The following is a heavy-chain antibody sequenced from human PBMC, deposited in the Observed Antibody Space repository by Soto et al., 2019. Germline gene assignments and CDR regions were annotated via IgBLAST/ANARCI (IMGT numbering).Heavy chain of an antibody. CDR1: GFTFSSYA. CDR3: AKVFSPEGGNYFDH. Sequence: HPGGSLRLSCAASGFTFSSYAMSWVRQAPGKGLEWVSAISGSGGSTYYADSVKGRFTISRDNSKNTLYLQMNSLRAEDTAVYYCAKVFSPEGGNYFDHWGQGTLVTVSS. CDR2: ISGSGGST. V-gene: IGHV3-23*01. J-gene: IGHJ4*02.